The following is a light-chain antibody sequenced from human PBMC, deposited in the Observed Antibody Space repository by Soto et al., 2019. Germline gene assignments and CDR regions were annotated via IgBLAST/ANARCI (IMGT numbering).Light chain of an antibody. CDR1: SSDVGGYNY. CDR2: DVS. CDR3: CSYAGSYTPMV. J-gene: IGLJ2*01. Sequence: QSALTQPRSVSGSPGQSVTISCTGTSSDVGGYNYVSWYQQHPGKAPKLMIYDVSKRPSGVPDRFSGSKSGNTASLTISGLQAEDEADYYCCSYAGSYTPMVFSGGTKLTVL. V-gene: IGLV2-11*01.